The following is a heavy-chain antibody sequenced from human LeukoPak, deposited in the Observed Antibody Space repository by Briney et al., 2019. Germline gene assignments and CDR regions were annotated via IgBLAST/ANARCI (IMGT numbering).Heavy chain of an antibody. CDR1: GGTFSSYA. V-gene: IGHV1-69*13. CDR2: IIPIFGTA. CDR3: ARDYYGSGSYSDY. D-gene: IGHD3-10*01. Sequence: SVKVSCKASGGTFSSYAISWVRQAPGQGLEWMGGIIPIFGTANYAQKFQGRVTITADESTSTAYMELRSLRSDDTAVYYCARDYYGSGSYSDYWGQGTLVTVSS. J-gene: IGHJ4*02.